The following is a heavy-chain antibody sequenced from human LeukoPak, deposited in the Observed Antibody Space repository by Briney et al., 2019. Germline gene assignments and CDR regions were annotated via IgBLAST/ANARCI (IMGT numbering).Heavy chain of an antibody. CDR3: AKDSHLAYGSGMVWGPVDY. V-gene: IGHV3-43D*03. CDR2: ISWDGGST. J-gene: IGHJ4*02. CDR1: GFTFDDYA. Sequence: GGSLRLSCAASGFTFDDYAMHWVRQAPGKGLEWVSLISWDGGSTYYADSVKGRFTISRDNSKNSLYLQMNSLRAEDTALYYCAKDSHLAYGSGMVWGPVDYWGQGTLVTVSS. D-gene: IGHD3-10*01.